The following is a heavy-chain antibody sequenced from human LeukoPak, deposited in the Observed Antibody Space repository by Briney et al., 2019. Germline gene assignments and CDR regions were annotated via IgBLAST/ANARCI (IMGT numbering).Heavy chain of an antibody. J-gene: IGHJ4*02. V-gene: IGHV1-2*02. D-gene: IGHD2-2*01. CDR1: GYTFTGYY. CDR2: INPNSGGT. Sequence: EASVKVSCKASGYTFTGYYMHWVRQAPGQGLEWMGWINPNSGGTNYAQKFQGRVTMTRNTSISTAYMELSSLRSEDTAVYYCARAYRGVVPAAIALYYFDYWGQGTLVTVSS. CDR3: ARAYRGVVPAAIALYYFDY.